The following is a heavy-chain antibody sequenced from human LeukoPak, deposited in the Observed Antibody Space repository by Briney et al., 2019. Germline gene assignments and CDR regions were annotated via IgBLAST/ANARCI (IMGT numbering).Heavy chain of an antibody. CDR2: IRSKANGYTT. Sequence: GGSLRLSCAASGFSFSGSALHWVRQAPGKGLEWVGRIRSKANGYTTAYGASMKGRFTISRDDSKRTAYVQMNSLKIEDTAVYYCTRLGGGDAFDIWGPGTMVTVSS. V-gene: IGHV3-73*01. CDR1: GFSFSGSA. J-gene: IGHJ3*02. CDR3: TRLGGGDAFDI.